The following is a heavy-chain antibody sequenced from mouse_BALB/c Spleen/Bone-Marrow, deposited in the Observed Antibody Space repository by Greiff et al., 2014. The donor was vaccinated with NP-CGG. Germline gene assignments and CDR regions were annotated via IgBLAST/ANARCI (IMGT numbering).Heavy chain of an antibody. J-gene: IGHJ3*01. CDR1: GYSFTNYW. CDR2: IHPSDSET. D-gene: IGHD2-1*01. V-gene: IGHV1S82*01. CDR3: ARLGNYEGFAY. Sequence: VQLQQSGAELVRPGASVKLSCKASGYSFTNYWMNWVKQRPGQGLEWIGMIHPSDSETRLNQKFKDKATLTGDKASSTAYMQLISTTSEDSAVYYCARLGNYEGFAYWGQGTLVTVSA.